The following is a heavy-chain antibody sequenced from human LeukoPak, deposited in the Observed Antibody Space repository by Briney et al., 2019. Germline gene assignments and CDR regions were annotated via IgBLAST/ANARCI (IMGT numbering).Heavy chain of an antibody. CDR3: AISLTVDTFDY. D-gene: IGHD5-18*01. CDR1: GGSISSSSYY. V-gene: IGHV4-39*07. Sequence: SETLSLTCTVSGGSISSSSYYWGWIRQPPGKGLEWIGRIYYSGSTYYNPSLKSRVTISVDTSKNQFSLKLSSVTAADTAVYYCAISLTVDTFDYWGQGTLVTVSS. CDR2: IYYSGST. J-gene: IGHJ4*02.